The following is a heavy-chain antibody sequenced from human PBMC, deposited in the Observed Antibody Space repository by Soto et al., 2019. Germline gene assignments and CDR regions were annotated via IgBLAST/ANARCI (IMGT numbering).Heavy chain of an antibody. CDR1: GYTFTSYV. V-gene: IGHV1-18*01. Sequence: ASVKVSCKASGYTFTSYVISWVRQAPGQGLEWMGWISAYNGNTNYAQKLQGRVTMTTDTSTSTAYMELRSLRSDDTAVYYCARERYSSSWTHYYGMDVWGQGTTVTVS. D-gene: IGHD6-13*01. J-gene: IGHJ6*02. CDR3: ARERYSSSWTHYYGMDV. CDR2: ISAYNGNT.